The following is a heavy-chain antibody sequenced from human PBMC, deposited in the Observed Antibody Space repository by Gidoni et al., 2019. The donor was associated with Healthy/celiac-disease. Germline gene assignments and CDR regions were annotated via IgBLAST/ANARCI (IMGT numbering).Heavy chain of an antibody. CDR3: ARITYDRTDPKSAFDI. CDR1: GISLSTSGMC. D-gene: IGHD3-22*01. J-gene: IGHJ3*02. Sequence: QVTLRESGPALVKPTQTLVLTCTFSGISLSTSGMCVSWIRQPPGKGLEWLARIDWDDDKYYSTSLKTRLTISKDTSKIQVVLTMTNMDPVDTATYYCARITYDRTDPKSAFDICGQGTMVTVSS. V-gene: IGHV2-70*15. CDR2: IDWDDDK.